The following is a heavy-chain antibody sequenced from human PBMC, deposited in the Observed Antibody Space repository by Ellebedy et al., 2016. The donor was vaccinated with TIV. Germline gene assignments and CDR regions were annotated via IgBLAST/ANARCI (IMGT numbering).Heavy chain of an antibody. Sequence: GESLKISCAVSGFTVSSASMSWVRQAPGKGLEWVSLLYSGGSASYTDSVKGRFNISRDNSKNTLYLQMNSLRAEDTAVYYCARSPTSIVGFWGQGTLVTVSP. CDR1: GFTVSSAS. J-gene: IGHJ4*02. CDR3: ARSPTSIVGF. D-gene: IGHD1-26*01. CDR2: LYSGGSA. V-gene: IGHV3-66*01.